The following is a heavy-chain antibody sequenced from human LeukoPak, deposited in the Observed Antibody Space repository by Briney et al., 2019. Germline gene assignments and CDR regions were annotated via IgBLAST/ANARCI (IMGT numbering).Heavy chain of an antibody. V-gene: IGHV3-23*01. J-gene: IGHJ4*02. CDR1: GFTFSSYA. Sequence: GGSLRLSCAASGFTFSSYAMSWVRQAPGKGLEWVSAISGGGGNTYYADSVKGRFTISRDNSKNTLYLQMNSLRAEDTAVYYCARWGVVVAATFDYWGQGTLVTVSS. CDR2: ISGGGGNT. CDR3: ARWGVVVAATFDY. D-gene: IGHD2-15*01.